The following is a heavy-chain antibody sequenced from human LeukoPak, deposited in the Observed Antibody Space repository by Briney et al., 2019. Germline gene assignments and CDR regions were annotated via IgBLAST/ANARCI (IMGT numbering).Heavy chain of an antibody. CDR1: GYTFTGYF. J-gene: IGHJ4*02. CDR2: VTPYSFNT. Sequence: ASVKVSCKAIGYTFTGYFMHWVRQGPGQGLEWLGWVTPYSFNTNSAQKFQGRVTMTTDTSTSTAYMELRSLRSDDTAVYYCARDYGDYVIGFDYWGQGTLVTVSS. CDR3: ARDYGDYVIGFDY. D-gene: IGHD4-17*01. V-gene: IGHV1-18*04.